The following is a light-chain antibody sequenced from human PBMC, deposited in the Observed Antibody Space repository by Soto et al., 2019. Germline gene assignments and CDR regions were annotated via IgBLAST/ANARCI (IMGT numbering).Light chain of an antibody. CDR1: QSVRSTY. CDR2: GAS. J-gene: IGKJ2*01. Sequence: EVVLTQSPGTLSLSPGERAALSCRASQSVRSTYLAWYQQKPGQAPRLLIYGASSRATGILDRFSGSGSGTDFTLTISRLEPEDFAVYYCQLYGSPPLYTFGQGTKLEI. CDR3: QLYGSPPLYT. V-gene: IGKV3-20*01.